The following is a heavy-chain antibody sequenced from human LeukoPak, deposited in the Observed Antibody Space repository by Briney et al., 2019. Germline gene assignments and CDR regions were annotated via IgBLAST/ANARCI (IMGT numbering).Heavy chain of an antibody. J-gene: IGHJ4*02. Sequence: PSETLSLTCTVSGGSITSYYWTYIRPPAGKGLEWIGRIHTSGSTNYNPSPKSRVTMSVDTSKNQFSLNLSSVTAADTAMYYCAREFSGTSIAARVFDSWGQGTLVTVSS. CDR2: IHTSGST. D-gene: IGHD6-6*01. CDR3: AREFSGTSIAARVFDS. CDR1: GGSITSYY. V-gene: IGHV4-4*07.